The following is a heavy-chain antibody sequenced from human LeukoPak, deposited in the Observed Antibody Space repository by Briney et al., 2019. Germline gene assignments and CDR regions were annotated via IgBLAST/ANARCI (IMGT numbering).Heavy chain of an antibody. D-gene: IGHD3-3*01. Sequence: ASVKVSCKASGYTFTSYGISWVRQAPGQGLEWMGWISAYSGNTNYAQKLQGRVTMTTDTSTSTAYMELRSLRSDDTAVYYCARVDDFWSGYWSEDHWGQGTLVTVSS. CDR2: ISAYSGNT. CDR1: GYTFTSYG. J-gene: IGHJ4*02. CDR3: ARVDDFWSGYWSEDH. V-gene: IGHV1-18*01.